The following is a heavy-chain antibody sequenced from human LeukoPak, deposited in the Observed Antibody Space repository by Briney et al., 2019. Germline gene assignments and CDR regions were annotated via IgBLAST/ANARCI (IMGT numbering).Heavy chain of an antibody. Sequence: ASVXXXCKTSGGTFSSXXXNWVXXXPXXGXEXMGWINPNSGGTNYAQKFQGWVTMTRDTSISTAYMELSRLRSDDTAVYYCAREQSGSYYFDYWGQGTLVTVSS. D-gene: IGHD1-26*01. CDR1: GGTFSSXX. J-gene: IGHJ4*02. V-gene: IGHV1-2*04. CDR3: AREQSGSYYFDY. CDR2: INPNSGGT.